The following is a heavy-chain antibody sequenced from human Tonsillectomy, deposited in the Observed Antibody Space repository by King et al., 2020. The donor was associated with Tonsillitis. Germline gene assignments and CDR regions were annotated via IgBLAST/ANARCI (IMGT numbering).Heavy chain of an antibody. J-gene: IGHJ4*02. V-gene: IGHV3-30*18. CDR1: GFTFSSYD. Sequence: VQLVESGGGVVQPGRSLRLSCAASGFTFSSYDMHWVRQAPGKGLEWVAVISYDGSNKYYADSVKGRFTISRDNSKNTLYLQMNSLRAEDTAVYYCAKGLWGIYSTEVSFDYWGQGTLVTVSS. D-gene: IGHD2/OR15-2a*01. CDR3: AKGLWGIYSTEVSFDY. CDR2: ISYDGSNK.